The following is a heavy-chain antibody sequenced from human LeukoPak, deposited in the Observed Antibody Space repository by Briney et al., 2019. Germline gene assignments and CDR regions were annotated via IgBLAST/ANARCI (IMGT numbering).Heavy chain of an antibody. D-gene: IGHD5-12*01. V-gene: IGHV1-69*01. J-gene: IGHJ4*02. CDR2: IIPIFGTA. Sequence: SVKVSCKASGGTFSSYAISWVRQAPGQGLEWMGGIIPIFGTANYAQKFQGRVTITADESTSTAYMELSSLRSEDTAVYYCARGGPLRGYSGYDSYWGQGTLVTVSS. CDR1: GGTFSSYA. CDR3: ARGGPLRGYSGYDSY.